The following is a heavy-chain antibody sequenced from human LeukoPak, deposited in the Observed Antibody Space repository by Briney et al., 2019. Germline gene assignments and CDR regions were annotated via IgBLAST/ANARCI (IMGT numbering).Heavy chain of an antibody. D-gene: IGHD1-26*01. CDR3: AKGRSSGSHNWFDP. J-gene: IGHJ5*02. CDR1: GFTFSSFA. V-gene: IGHV3-23*01. CDR2: IGASGSST. Sequence: PGGSLRLSCAATGFTFSSFAMSWVRQAPGKGLEWVSGIGASGSSTFYADSVKGRFTISRDNSKNTLFLQLNSLRAEDAAVYYCAKGRSSGSHNWFDPWGQGTVVTVSS.